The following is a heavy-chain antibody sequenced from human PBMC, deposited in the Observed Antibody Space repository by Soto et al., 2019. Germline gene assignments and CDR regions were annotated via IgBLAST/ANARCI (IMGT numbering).Heavy chain of an antibody. V-gene: IGHV1-69*12. D-gene: IGHD3-3*02. Sequence: QVQLMQSGAEVKKPGSSVKVSCKASGSTFSTSAISWVRQAPGEGLEWVGGIMPIFATPDYAQKFQGRVTISADESTATAYLELPSLTTDDTAVYYCARDKDRQQLGGNYYYILDVWGQGTAITVSS. J-gene: IGHJ6*02. CDR1: GSTFSTSA. CDR2: IMPIFATP. CDR3: ARDKDRQQLGGNYYYILDV.